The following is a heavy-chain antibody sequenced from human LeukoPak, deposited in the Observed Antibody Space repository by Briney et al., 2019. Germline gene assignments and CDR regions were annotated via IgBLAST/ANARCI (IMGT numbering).Heavy chain of an antibody. J-gene: IGHJ4*02. V-gene: IGHV3-21*01. CDR3: ARAVGLTGTTGLRGTVGDFDY. CDR2: ISSSSTYI. Sequence: GRSLRLSCAASGFTFRTYSMNCVRQAPGKGLEWVSSISSSSTYIYYADSLEGQFPNSRDNAKNSLYLQMNRLRAEDTAVYYCARAVGLTGTTGLRGTVGDFDYWGQGTLVTVSS. CDR1: GFTFRTYS. D-gene: IGHD1-7*01.